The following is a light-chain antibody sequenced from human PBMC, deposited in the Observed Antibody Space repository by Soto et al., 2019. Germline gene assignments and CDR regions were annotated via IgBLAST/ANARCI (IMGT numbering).Light chain of an antibody. CDR2: DVS. Sequence: QSAQTQPASVSGSPGQSITISCTGTSSDVGGYDYVSWYQQHPGKAPKLMIYDVSNRPSGVSNRFSGSKSGNTASLTISGLRAEDEADYYCSSYASSSTLSVFGGGTKLTVL. J-gene: IGLJ2*01. CDR1: SSDVGGYDY. CDR3: SSYASSSTLSV. V-gene: IGLV2-14*01.